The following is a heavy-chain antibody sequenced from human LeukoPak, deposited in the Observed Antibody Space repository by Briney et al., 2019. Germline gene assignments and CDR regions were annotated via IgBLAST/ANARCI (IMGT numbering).Heavy chain of an antibody. CDR1: GGSISSGGYY. Sequence: PSETLSLTCTVSGGSISSGGYYRSWIRQHPGKGLEWIGYICYSGSTYYHPSLKSRVTISVDTSKNQFSLKLSSVTAADTAVYYCAREGGYSSQNYFDYWGQGTLVTVSS. CDR2: ICYSGST. CDR3: AREGGYSSQNYFDY. D-gene: IGHD5-18*01. J-gene: IGHJ4*02. V-gene: IGHV4-31*03.